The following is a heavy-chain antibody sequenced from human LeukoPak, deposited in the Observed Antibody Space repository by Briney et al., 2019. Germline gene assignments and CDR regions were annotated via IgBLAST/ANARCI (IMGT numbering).Heavy chain of an antibody. CDR2: ISYDGNSQ. J-gene: IGHJ4*02. V-gene: IGHV3-30-3*01. D-gene: IGHD3-22*01. CDR3: AKDPHSSGYYFDY. Sequence: GGSLRLSCAASGFTFSTYTMHWVRQAPGKGLEWVAVISYDGNSQYYADSVKGRFTIPRDNSEDTLYLQMNSLRAEDTAVYYCAKDPHSSGYYFDYWGQGTLVTVSP. CDR1: GFTFSTYT.